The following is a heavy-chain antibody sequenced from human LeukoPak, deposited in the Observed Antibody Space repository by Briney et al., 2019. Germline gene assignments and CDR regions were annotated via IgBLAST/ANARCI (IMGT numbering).Heavy chain of an antibody. J-gene: IGHJ4*02. Sequence: PSETLSLTCTVSGYSISSGYYWGWIRQPPGKGLEWIGSIYHSGSTYYNPSLKSRVTISVDTSKNQFSLKLSSVTAADTAVYSCARQSKTLRTLDYWGQGTLVTVSS. D-gene: IGHD3/OR15-3a*01. CDR3: ARQSKTLRTLDY. V-gene: IGHV4-38-2*02. CDR2: IYHSGST. CDR1: GYSISSGYY.